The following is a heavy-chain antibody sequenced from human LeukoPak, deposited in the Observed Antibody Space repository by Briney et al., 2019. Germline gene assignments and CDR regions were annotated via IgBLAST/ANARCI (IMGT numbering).Heavy chain of an antibody. CDR1: GSRFTSYW. Sequence: GASLKISCKGSGSRFTSYWIGWVRQMPGKGLEWMGIIYPGDSDTRYSPSFQGQVTISADKSISTAYLQWSSLKASDTAMYYCARQEHGWYDDYWGQGTLVTVSS. D-gene: IGHD6-19*01. J-gene: IGHJ4*02. CDR3: ARQEHGWYDDY. CDR2: IYPGDSDT. V-gene: IGHV5-51*01.